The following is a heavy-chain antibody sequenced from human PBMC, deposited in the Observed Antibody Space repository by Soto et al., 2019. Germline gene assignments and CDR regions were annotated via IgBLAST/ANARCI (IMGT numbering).Heavy chain of an antibody. CDR3: AKDKVYSNYEYYFDY. J-gene: IGHJ4*02. V-gene: IGHV3-9*01. D-gene: IGHD4-4*01. CDR2: ISWHSGNI. Sequence: GGSLRLSCAASGFTFENYAMHWVRQAPGKGLEWVSGISWHSGNIGYADSVRGRFTISRDNAKNSLYLQMKSLRPEDTALYYCAKDKVYSNYEYYFDYWGQGTLVTV. CDR1: GFTFENYA.